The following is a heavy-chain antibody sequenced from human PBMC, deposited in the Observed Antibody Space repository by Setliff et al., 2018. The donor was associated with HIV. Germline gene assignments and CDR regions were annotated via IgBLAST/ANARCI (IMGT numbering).Heavy chain of an antibody. V-gene: IGHV1-69*13. D-gene: IGHD5-12*01. CDR1: GDTFRSRA. CDR3: ATNPEMATINYYYYYMDV. CDR2: IIPMFGTA. J-gene: IGHJ6*03. Sequence: SVKVSCKASGDTFRSRAFNWVRQAPGQGPEWMGGIIPMFGTANYAQKFQGRVTITADESTSTVYMELSSLRSEDTAVYYCATNPEMATINYYYYYMDVWGKGTTVTVSS.